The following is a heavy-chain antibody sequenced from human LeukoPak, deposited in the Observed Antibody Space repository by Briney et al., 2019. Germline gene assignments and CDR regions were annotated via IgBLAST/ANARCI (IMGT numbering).Heavy chain of an antibody. Sequence: GGSLRLSCAASGFTFSNYAMIWVRQAPGKGLEWVSAIVADGGDRYADSVKGRFTVSRVNSKNTLYLQMSGLTAEDTAVYFCARDPNGDYIGAFDFRGQGTKVIVSS. CDR2: IVADGGD. J-gene: IGHJ3*01. CDR3: ARDPNGDYIGAFDF. V-gene: IGHV3-23*01. CDR1: GFTFSNYA. D-gene: IGHD4-17*01.